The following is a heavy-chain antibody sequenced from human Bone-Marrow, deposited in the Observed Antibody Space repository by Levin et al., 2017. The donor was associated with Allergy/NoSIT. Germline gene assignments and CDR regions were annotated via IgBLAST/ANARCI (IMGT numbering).Heavy chain of an antibody. CDR2: ISYDGSNK. CDR3: AKLWDCGGDCYSQGDDAFDI. D-gene: IGHD2-21*02. J-gene: IGHJ3*02. CDR1: GFTFSSYD. V-gene: IGHV3-30*18. Sequence: GESLKISCAASGFTFSSYDLHWVRQAPGKGLEWVAVISYDGSNKYYADSVKGRFTISRANSKNTLYLQMNSLRAEDTAVYYCAKLWDCGGDCYSQGDDAFDIWGQGTMVTVYS.